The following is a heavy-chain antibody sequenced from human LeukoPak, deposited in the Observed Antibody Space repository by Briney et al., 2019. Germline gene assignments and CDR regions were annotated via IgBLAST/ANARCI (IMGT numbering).Heavy chain of an antibody. CDR2: IYSGGST. J-gene: IGHJ4*02. CDR3: ARLKDLKQFSY. Sequence: GSLRLSCAASGFTVSSNYMSWVRQAPGKGLEWVSVIYSGGSTYYADSVKGRFTVSRDNSKNTLYLQMNSLRAEDTAVYYCARLKDLKQFSYWGQGTLVTVSS. CDR1: GFTVSSNY. V-gene: IGHV3-53*01. D-gene: IGHD3-3*01.